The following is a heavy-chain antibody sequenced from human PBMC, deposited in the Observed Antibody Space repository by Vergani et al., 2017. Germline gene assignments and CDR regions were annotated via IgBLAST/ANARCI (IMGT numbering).Heavy chain of an antibody. CDR3: AGIDYGDYHEKAYYFDY. J-gene: IGHJ4*02. CDR2: ISAYNGNT. CDR1: GYTFTSYG. D-gene: IGHD4-17*01. Sequence: QVQLVQSGAEVKKPGASVKVSCKASGYTFTSYGISWVRQAPGKGLEWMGWISAYNGNTNYAQKLQGRVTMTTDTSTSTAYMELRSLRSDDTAVYYCAGIDYGDYHEKAYYFDYWGQGTLVTVSS. V-gene: IGHV1-18*04.